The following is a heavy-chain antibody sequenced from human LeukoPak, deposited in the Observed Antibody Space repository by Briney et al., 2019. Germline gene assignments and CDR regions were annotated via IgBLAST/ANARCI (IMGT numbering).Heavy chain of an antibody. V-gene: IGHV1-8*01. CDR2: MNPNSGNT. CDR1: GYTFTSYD. CDR3: ARDKPPIAAARPGTFDI. D-gene: IGHD6-13*01. Sequence: ASVKVSCKASGYTFTSYDINWVRQATGQGLEWMGWMNPNSGNTGYAQKFQGRVTMTRNTSISTAYMELSSLRSEDTAVYYCARDKPPIAAARPGTFDIWAQGTMVTVSS. J-gene: IGHJ3*02.